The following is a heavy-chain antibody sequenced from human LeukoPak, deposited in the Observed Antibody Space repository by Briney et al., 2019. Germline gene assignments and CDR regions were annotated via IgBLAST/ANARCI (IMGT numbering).Heavy chain of an antibody. D-gene: IGHD6-19*01. Sequence: SETLSLTCTVSGDSISNYYWSWIRQSPGKELEWIGYMYDRGSTIYNPSLKSRVTISTDTSKNQFSLRLTSVTAADTAVYYCARAEKAVTGTLDSWGQGTLITVSS. CDR1: GDSISNYY. CDR2: MYDRGST. J-gene: IGHJ4*02. CDR3: ARAEKAVTGTLDS. V-gene: IGHV4-59*01.